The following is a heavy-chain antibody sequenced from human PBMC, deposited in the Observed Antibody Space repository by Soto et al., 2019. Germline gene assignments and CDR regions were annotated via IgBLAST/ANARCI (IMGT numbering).Heavy chain of an antibody. Sequence: QVTLKESGPVLMKPTETLTLTCTVCGMGVTWIRQPPGKALEWLAHFFSNDKKSFNTSLKSRLTISRDTSKSQVVLTMTNMDPVDTGTYYCARIQPGDEGGYFDSWGQGILVTVSS. V-gene: IGHV2-26*01. D-gene: IGHD1-26*01. CDR3: ARIQPGDEGGYFDS. J-gene: IGHJ4*02. CDR1: GMG. CDR2: FFSNDKK.